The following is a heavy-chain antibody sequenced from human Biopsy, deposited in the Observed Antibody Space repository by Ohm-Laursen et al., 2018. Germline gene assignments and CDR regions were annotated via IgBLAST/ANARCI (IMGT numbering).Heavy chain of an antibody. CDR3: ARDTLMAQHLVPGENWFDP. D-gene: IGHD3-10*01. Sequence: SSVKVSCKFSGGTFPKYGVTWVRQAPGQGLEWMGGIIHMLGTVQYARKLRGRVTITADKPTSTAYMELTSLTSDDTAVYYCARDTLMAQHLVPGENWFDPWGQGTLVTVSS. CDR2: IIHMLGTV. CDR1: GGTFPKYG. V-gene: IGHV1-69*06. J-gene: IGHJ5*02.